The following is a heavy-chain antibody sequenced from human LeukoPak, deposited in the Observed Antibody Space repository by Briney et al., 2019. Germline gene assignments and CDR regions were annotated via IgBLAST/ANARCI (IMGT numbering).Heavy chain of an antibody. V-gene: IGHV1-8*02. CDR3: ARDWVTVTWGLYHY. CDR2: INPKSGDT. CDR1: GGTFSSYA. Sequence: GSSVKVSCKASGGTFSSYAISWVRQAPGQGLEWMGWINPKSGDTVYAQIFQGRVTVTRDTSITTAYMELSSLRSDDTAVYYCARDWVTVTWGLYHYWGQGTLVTVSS. D-gene: IGHD3-22*01. J-gene: IGHJ4*02.